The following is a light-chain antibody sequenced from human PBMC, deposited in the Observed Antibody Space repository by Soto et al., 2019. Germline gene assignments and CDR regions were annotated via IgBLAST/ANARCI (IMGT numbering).Light chain of an antibody. J-gene: IGKJ4*01. CDR1: QRVGSS. CDR2: DAS. V-gene: IGKV3-11*01. Sequence: ESVLTQSPATLSLSPGERATLSCRASQRVGSSLAWYQQTPGQAPRLLIYDASNRATGIPARFSGSGSGTDFTLTISSLQPEDFAVYYCQQRSTWPLLWTFGGGTKVEI. CDR3: QQRSTWPLLWT.